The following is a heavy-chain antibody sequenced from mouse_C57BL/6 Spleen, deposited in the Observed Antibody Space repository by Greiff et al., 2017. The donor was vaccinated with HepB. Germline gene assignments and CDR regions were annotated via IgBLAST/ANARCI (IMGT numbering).Heavy chain of an antibody. CDR3: ARHFDGYSWFAY. CDR1: GFTFSSYT. J-gene: IGHJ3*01. Sequence: EVKLVESGGGLVKPGGSLKLSCAASGFTFSSYTMSWVRQTPEKRLEWVATLSGGGGNTYYPDSVKGRFTISRDNAKNTLYLQMSSLRSEDTALYYCARHFDGYSWFAYWGQGTLVTVSA. D-gene: IGHD2-3*01. CDR2: LSGGGGNT. V-gene: IGHV5-9*01.